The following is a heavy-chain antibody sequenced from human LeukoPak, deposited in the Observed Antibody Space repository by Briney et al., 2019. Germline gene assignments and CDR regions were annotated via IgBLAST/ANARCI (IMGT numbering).Heavy chain of an antibody. Sequence: GGSLRFSCAASGFTFSSYAMSWVRQAPGKGLEWVSAISGSGGSTYYADSVKGRFTISRDNAKNSLYLQMNSLRAEDTAIYYCTRVGYIDEGIDYWGQGTLVTVSS. V-gene: IGHV3-23*01. J-gene: IGHJ4*02. CDR3: TRVGYIDEGIDY. CDR2: ISGSGGST. D-gene: IGHD5-24*01. CDR1: GFTFSSYA.